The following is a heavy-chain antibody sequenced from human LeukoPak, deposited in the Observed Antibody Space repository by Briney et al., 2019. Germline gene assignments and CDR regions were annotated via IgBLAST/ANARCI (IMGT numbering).Heavy chain of an antibody. D-gene: IGHD5-18*01. J-gene: IGHJ4*02. Sequence: GGSLRLSCAAAGFSFSSYSMNWVRQAPGKGLEWVANIKKDGSEKYYVDSVKGRFTISRDNAKTSLYLQMNSLRAEDTAVYYCARHLSGVTGYTYGRGIDYWGQGTLVTVSS. CDR3: ARHLSGVTGYTYGRGIDY. V-gene: IGHV3-7*01. CDR2: IKKDGSEK. CDR1: GFSFSSYS.